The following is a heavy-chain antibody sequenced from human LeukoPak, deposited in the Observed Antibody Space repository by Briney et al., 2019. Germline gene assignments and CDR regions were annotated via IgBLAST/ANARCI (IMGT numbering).Heavy chain of an antibody. Sequence: PGGSLRLSCAASGFTFSSYGMHWVRQAPGKGLERVAFIRYDGSNKYYADSVKGRFTISRDNSKNTLYLQMNSLRAEDTAVYYCAKDILTYYYDSSGTGWYFDYWGQGTLVTVSS. D-gene: IGHD3-22*01. J-gene: IGHJ4*02. CDR3: AKDILTYYYDSSGTGWYFDY. CDR2: IRYDGSNK. CDR1: GFTFSSYG. V-gene: IGHV3-30*02.